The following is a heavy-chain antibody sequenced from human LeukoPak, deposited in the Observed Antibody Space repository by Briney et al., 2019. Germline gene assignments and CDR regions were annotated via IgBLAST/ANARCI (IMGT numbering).Heavy chain of an antibody. V-gene: IGHV4-34*01. CDR2: INHSGST. CDR1: GGSFSGYY. CDR3: ARSLVDVVATVPDY. D-gene: IGHD5-12*01. Sequence: TSETLSLTCAVYGGSFSGYYWSWIRQPPGKGLEWIGEINHSGSTNYSPSLKSRVTISVDTSKNQFSLKLSSVTAADTAVYYCARSLVDVVATVPDYWGQGTLVTVSS. J-gene: IGHJ4*02.